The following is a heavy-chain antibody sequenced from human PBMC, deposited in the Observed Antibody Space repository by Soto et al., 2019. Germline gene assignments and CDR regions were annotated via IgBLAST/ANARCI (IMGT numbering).Heavy chain of an antibody. CDR1: GYTFTGYY. Sequence: ASVKASCKSSGYTFTGYYMHCVRQAPGQGLEWMGWINPYSSGTNYAQKFQGRVTMNRETSNSTAYTEMGRLRSDHTAVYYCPRDLTLGALDSWGQGTRVTV. V-gene: IGHV1-2*02. CDR2: INPYSSGT. D-gene: IGHD7-27*01. J-gene: IGHJ3*02. CDR3: PRDLTLGALDS.